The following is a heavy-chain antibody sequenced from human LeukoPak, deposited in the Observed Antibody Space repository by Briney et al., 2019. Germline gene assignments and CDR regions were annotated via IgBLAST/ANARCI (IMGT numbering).Heavy chain of an antibody. CDR3: TTEGSFYDILTGDYRGYFDS. J-gene: IGHJ4*02. CDR1: GFTFTNAW. CDR2: IKSKKDGGTA. Sequence: NPGGSLRLSCSASGFTFTNAWMSWVRQVPGQGLEWVGRIKSKKDGGTADFAAPVKGRFTISRDDSKNTMNLQMNSLRPEDTAVYYCTTEGSFYDILTGDYRGYFDSWGQGTQVTVSS. V-gene: IGHV3-15*01. D-gene: IGHD3-9*01.